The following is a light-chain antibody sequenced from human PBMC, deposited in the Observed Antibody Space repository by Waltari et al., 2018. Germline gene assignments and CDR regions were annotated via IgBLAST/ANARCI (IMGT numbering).Light chain of an antibody. Sequence: QSLLTQPPSVSGPPGPRVTIPSSWSSSNIGAGSAVHRHQQLPRTAPKLLIYDNRRRPSGVPDRFSGSKSGTSASLAITGLQAEDEAAYYCQSYDSSLSAILFGGGTKLTVL. V-gene: IGLV1-40*01. J-gene: IGLJ2*01. CDR1: SSNIGAGSA. CDR3: QSYDSSLSAIL. CDR2: DNR.